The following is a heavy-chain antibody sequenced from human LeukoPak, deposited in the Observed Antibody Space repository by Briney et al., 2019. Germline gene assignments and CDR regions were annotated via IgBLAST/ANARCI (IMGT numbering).Heavy chain of an antibody. J-gene: IGHJ4*02. D-gene: IGHD3-10*01. Sequence: GGSLRLSCAASGFTFSSYGMHWVRQAPGKGLEWVAVISYDGSNKYYADSVKGRFTISRDNSRNTLYLQMNSLRAEDTAVYYCAKDLITMVRGPFGYWGQGTLVTVSS. CDR3: AKDLITMVRGPFGY. CDR1: GFTFSSYG. V-gene: IGHV3-30*18. CDR2: ISYDGSNK.